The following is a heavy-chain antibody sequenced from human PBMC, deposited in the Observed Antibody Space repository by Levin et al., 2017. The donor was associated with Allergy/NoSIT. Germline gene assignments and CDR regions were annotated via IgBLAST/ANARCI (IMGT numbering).Heavy chain of an antibody. CDR3: ARSRVRATYYFDY. Sequence: GGSLRLSCEASGFPFNDYSMNWVRQAPGKGLEWVAYISSTSSTINYADSVKGRFTISRDKAKNSLFLQMNSLRDEDTAVYYCARSRVRATYYFDYWGQGTLVTVSS. CDR2: ISSTSSTI. J-gene: IGHJ4*02. CDR1: GFPFNDYS. V-gene: IGHV3-48*02. D-gene: IGHD1-1*01.